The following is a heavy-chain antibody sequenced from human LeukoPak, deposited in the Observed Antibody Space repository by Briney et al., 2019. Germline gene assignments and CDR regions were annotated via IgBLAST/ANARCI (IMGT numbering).Heavy chain of an antibody. CDR2: IYYSGST. CDR1: GGSISGYY. V-gene: IGHV4-59*08. D-gene: IGHD3-22*01. CDR3: ARLGNSGYDY. Sequence: KPSETLSLTCTVSGGSISGYYWTWIRQPPGKGLEWIGYIYYSGSTNYNPSLKSRVTISVDTSKNQFSLKLSSVTAADTAVYYCARLGNSGYDYWGQGTLVTVSS. J-gene: IGHJ4*02.